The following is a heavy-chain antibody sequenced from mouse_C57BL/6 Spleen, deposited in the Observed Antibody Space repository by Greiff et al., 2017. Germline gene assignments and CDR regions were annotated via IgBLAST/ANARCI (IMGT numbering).Heavy chain of an antibody. J-gene: IGHJ3*01. CDR2: IDPSDSYT. V-gene: IGHV1-69*01. CDR3: ARKERDSHGGFAY. CDR1: GYTFTSYW. Sequence: VQLQQPGAELVMPGASVKLSCKASGYTFTSYWMHWVKQRPGQGLEWIGEIDPSDSYTNSNPKFKGKSTLTVDKTSCTAYMQRSSLTSEDSAVYYCARKERDSHGGFAYWGQGTLVTVAA. D-gene: IGHD2-12*01.